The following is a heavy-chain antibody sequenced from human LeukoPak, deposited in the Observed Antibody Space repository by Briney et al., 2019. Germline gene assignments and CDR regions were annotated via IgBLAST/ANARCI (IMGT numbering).Heavy chain of an antibody. Sequence: KPGGSLRLSCAASGFTFSSYSMNWVRQAPGKGLEWVGRIKSKTDGGTTDYAAPVKGRFTISRDDSKNTLYLQMNSLKTEDTAVYYCTTLPLVLGGYYGMDVWGQGTTVTVSS. J-gene: IGHJ6*02. V-gene: IGHV3-15*01. CDR1: GFTFSSYS. D-gene: IGHD3-16*01. CDR2: IKSKTDGGTT. CDR3: TTLPLVLGGYYGMDV.